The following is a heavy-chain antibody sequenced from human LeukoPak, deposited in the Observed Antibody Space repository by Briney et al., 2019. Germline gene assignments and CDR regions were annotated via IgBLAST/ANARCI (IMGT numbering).Heavy chain of an antibody. CDR2: INPSDGDA. V-gene: IGHV1-46*01. CDR1: GYSFTNHY. Sequence: ASVKVSCKASGYSFTNHYIHWVRQAAGQGLEWMGIINPSDGDAGYAQKFQGRVTMTRDTSTSTVYMELSSLRSEDTAVYYCARKAPYDNSGWYFDLWGRGTLVTVSS. CDR3: ARKAPYDNSGWYFDL. J-gene: IGHJ2*01. D-gene: IGHD4-11*01.